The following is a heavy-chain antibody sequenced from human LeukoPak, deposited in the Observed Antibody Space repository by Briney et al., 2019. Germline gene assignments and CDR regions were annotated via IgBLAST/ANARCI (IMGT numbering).Heavy chain of an antibody. V-gene: IGHV4-4*07. CDR1: GGSISSYY. J-gene: IGHJ4*02. CDR3: AREFPDYDFWSGYPDY. Sequence: SETLSLTCTVSGGSISSYYWSWIRQPAGKGLEWIGRIYTSGSTNYNPSLKSRVTISVDTSKNQFSLKLSSVTAADTAVYYCAREFPDYDFWSGYPDYWGQGTLVTVSS. D-gene: IGHD3-3*01. CDR2: IYTSGST.